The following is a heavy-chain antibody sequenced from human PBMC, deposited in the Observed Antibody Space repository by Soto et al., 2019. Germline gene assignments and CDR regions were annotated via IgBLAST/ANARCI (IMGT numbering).Heavy chain of an antibody. J-gene: IGHJ6*02. CDR3: ARCSVHYYDFWSGYRDTYYCCYGMDV. D-gene: IGHD3-3*01. Sequence: QVQLVQSGAEVKKPGASVKVSCKASGYTFTSYDINWVRQATGQGREWMGWMNPNSGNTGYAQKFQGRVTMTRNTSMSTPYMELSSLRSEDKAVYYCARCSVHYYDFWSGYRDTYYCCYGMDVWGQGTTVTVSS. V-gene: IGHV1-8*01. CDR2: MNPNSGNT. CDR1: GYTFTSYD.